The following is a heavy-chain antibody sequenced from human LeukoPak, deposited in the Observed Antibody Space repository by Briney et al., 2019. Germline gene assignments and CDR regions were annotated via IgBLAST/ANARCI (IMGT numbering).Heavy chain of an antibody. D-gene: IGHD3-22*01. V-gene: IGHV4-59*01. CDR2: IYYSGST. J-gene: IGHJ4*02. CDR3: ARAYDSSGYYYFDY. Sequence: GSLRLSCAASGFTFSDYYMSWIRQAPGKGLEWIGYIYYSGSTNYNPSLKSRVTISVDTSKNQFSLKLSSVTAADTAVYYCARAYDSSGYYYFDYWGQGTLVTVSS. CDR1: GFTFSDYY.